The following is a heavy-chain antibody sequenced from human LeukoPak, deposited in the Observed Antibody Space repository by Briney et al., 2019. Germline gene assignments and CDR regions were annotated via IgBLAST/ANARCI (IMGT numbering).Heavy chain of an antibody. CDR2: ISGSGTYT. CDR1: GFTFSNYA. CDR3: ARERSFNYETHYGRDV. D-gene: IGHD3-16*01. J-gene: IGHJ6*02. Sequence: GGSLRLSCAVSGFTFSNYAMSWVRQAPGKGLEWVSGISGSGTYTYYADSVKGRFTVSRDNSKSTLYLQMNSLRAEDTALYYCARERSFNYETHYGRDVWGQGTTVTVS. V-gene: IGHV3-23*01.